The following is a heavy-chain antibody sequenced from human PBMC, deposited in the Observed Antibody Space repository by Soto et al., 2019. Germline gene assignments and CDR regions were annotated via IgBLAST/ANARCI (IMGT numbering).Heavy chain of an antibody. Sequence: VQLVESGGGLVQPGRSLRLSCAASGFTFDDYAMHWVRQAPGKGLEWVSGISWNSGSIGYADSVKGRFTISRDNAKNSLYLQMNSLRAEDTALYYCAKDAWGTRGYFDYWGQGTLVTVSS. V-gene: IGHV3-9*01. CDR1: GFTFDDYA. J-gene: IGHJ4*02. D-gene: IGHD7-27*01. CDR2: ISWNSGSI. CDR3: AKDAWGTRGYFDY.